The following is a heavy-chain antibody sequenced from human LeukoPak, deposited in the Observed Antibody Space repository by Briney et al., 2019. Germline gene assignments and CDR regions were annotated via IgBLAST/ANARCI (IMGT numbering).Heavy chain of an antibody. CDR1: GFSFSHYS. Sequence: GGSLRLSCAASGFSFSHYSMTWARQASGKGLEWVSYIGVGGRPTNYADSVKARFTISRDDAQNSLYLQMNSLRAEDTAVYYCAKNTWKSSDSGRGRMDVWGQGTTVTVSS. J-gene: IGHJ6*02. V-gene: IGHV3-48*01. CDR2: IGVGGRPT. D-gene: IGHD3-10*01. CDR3: AKNTWKSSDSGRGRMDV.